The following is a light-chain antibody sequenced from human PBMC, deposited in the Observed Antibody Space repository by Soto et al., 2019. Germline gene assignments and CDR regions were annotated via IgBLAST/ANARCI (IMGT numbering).Light chain of an antibody. J-gene: IGKJ3*01. V-gene: IGKV1D-16*01. CDR1: HSVSSE. CDR3: QEYSPCPLC. CDR2: AAS. Sequence: DIQMTQSPSSLPASVGDRVTITCRATHSVSSELAWYQQRPGKAPKSLNYAASTLRGGVPARFSGSGSGTTSTLTFSRLQPEDFSTYCSQEYSPCPLCLGPGTTVDI.